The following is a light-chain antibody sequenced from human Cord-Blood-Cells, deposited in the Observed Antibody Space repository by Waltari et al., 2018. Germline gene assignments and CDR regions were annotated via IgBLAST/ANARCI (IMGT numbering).Light chain of an antibody. CDR3: CSYAGSSTFVV. V-gene: IGLV2-23*03. Sequence: QSARTQPTSVSGSPGSSLTLSCTATSSDVGRYNLVPWYQQHPGKAPKLMIYEGSKRPSGVSNRFSGSKSGNTASLTISGLQAEDEADYYCCSYAGSSTFVVFGGGTKLTVI. CDR2: EGS. J-gene: IGLJ2*01. CDR1: SSDVGRYNL.